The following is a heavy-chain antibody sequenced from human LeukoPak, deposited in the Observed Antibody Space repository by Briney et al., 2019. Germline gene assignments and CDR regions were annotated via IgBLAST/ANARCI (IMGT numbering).Heavy chain of an antibody. V-gene: IGHV4-4*07. D-gene: IGHD2-15*01. CDR2: IYTSGST. CDR3: ARDNLGYCSGGSCGRWFDP. Sequence: SETLSLTCTVSGGSLSSYYWSWIRQPAGKGLEWIGRIYTSGSTNYNPSLKSRVTMSVDTSKNQFSLKLSSVTAADTAVYSCARDNLGYCSGGSCGRWFDPWGQGTLVTVSS. CDR1: GGSLSSYY. J-gene: IGHJ5*02.